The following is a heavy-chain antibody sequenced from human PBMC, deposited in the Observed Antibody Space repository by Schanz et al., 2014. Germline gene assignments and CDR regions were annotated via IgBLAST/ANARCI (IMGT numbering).Heavy chain of an antibody. D-gene: IGHD1-7*01. J-gene: IGHJ6*02. CDR1: GFTFSDSW. CDR3: ASLIGTTSAHFYGMDV. CDR2: TSNDGSFT. V-gene: IGHV3-74*01. Sequence: VQLEESGGGLVQPGGSLRLSCAASGFTFSDSWMHWVRQAPGKGLVWVSRTSNDGSFTTFADSVKGRFTISRDNAKNTLYLQMNSLRAEDTAVYFCASLIGTTSAHFYGMDVWGQGTTVTVSS.